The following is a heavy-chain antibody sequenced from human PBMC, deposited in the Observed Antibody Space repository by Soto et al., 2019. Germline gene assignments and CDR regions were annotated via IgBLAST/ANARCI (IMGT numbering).Heavy chain of an antibody. CDR1: GFSLSTSGVG. CDR2: IYWDDYK. V-gene: IGHV2-5*02. D-gene: IGHD3-16*01. Sequence: QITLKESGPALVKPTQTLTLTCTFSGFSLSTSGVGVGWIRQPPGEALEWLALIYWDDYKHFSPSLESRPTITKDPSKNQVVLTMTKMDPVDTAQYYCLHKGGGDRILDYWGQGTLVTVSS. CDR3: LHKGGGDRILDY. J-gene: IGHJ4*02.